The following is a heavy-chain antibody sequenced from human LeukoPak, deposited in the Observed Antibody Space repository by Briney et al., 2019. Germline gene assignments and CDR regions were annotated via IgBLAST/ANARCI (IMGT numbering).Heavy chain of an antibody. D-gene: IGHD3-10*01. Sequence: SETLSLTCAVYGGSFSGYYWGWIRQPPGKGLEWIGSIYYTGSTNYNPSLESRVTISVDTSKNQFSLKLSSVTAADTAVYYCARQGYYGSGSYTRFDYWGQGTLVTVSS. CDR1: GGSFSGYY. CDR2: IYYTGST. CDR3: ARQGYYGSGSYTRFDY. J-gene: IGHJ4*02. V-gene: IGHV4-34*01.